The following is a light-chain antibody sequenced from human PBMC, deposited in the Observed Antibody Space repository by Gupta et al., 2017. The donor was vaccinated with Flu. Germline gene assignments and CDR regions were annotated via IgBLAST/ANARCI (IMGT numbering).Light chain of an antibody. V-gene: IGLV3-9*01. CDR2: GDS. CDR3: QVWDSSTAPNYV. CDR1: NIGSKT. Sequence: SYELTQPLAVSVALGQTARITCGGNNIGSKTVHWYQQKPGQAPVLVIYGDSNRPSGIPERFSGSNSGNTATLTISRAQAGDEADYFCQVWDSSTAPNYVFGTETKVTVL. J-gene: IGLJ1*01.